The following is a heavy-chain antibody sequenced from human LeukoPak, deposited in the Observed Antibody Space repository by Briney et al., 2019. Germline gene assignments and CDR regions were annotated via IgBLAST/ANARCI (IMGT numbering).Heavy chain of an antibody. CDR3: ARDGLHTAHFDY. J-gene: IGHJ4*02. CDR1: GFTFSSYA. D-gene: IGHD5-18*01. Sequence: PGGSLRLSCAASGFTFSSYAMSWVRQAPGKGLDWVSGISGSGGSTYYADSVKGRFTISRDNSKNTLYLQMNSLRAEDTAVYYCARDGLHTAHFDYWGQGTLVTVSS. CDR2: ISGSGGST. V-gene: IGHV3-23*01.